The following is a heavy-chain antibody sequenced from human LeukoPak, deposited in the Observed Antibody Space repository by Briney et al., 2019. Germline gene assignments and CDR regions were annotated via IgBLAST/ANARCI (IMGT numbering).Heavy chain of an antibody. V-gene: IGHV1-3*01. CDR3: ARPKWFGDALDY. J-gene: IGHJ4*02. CDR1: VYTFTIYA. Sequence: ASVKVSCEASVYTFTIYAMHGVREAPGQRREWGGWINAGNGNTKYSQKFQGRVTITRDTSASTAYIKLSSLRSEDTAVYYCARPKWFGDALDYWGQGTLVTVSS. D-gene: IGHD3-10*01. CDR2: INAGNGNT.